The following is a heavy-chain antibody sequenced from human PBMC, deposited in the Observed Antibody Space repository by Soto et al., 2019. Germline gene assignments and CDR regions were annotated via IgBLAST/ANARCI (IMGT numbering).Heavy chain of an antibody. Sequence: EVQLVESGGGLVKPGGSLRLSCVASGFIFSDYTMNWVRQAPGKGLEWVSLISSSSSYIYYADSVKGRFTVSRDNAKNSLFLQMNSLRAEDAAVYYCARVGHTTRIVAPGTGGDHWGQGTLVTVSS. CDR2: ISSSSSYI. D-gene: IGHD6-13*01. CDR3: ARVGHTTRIVAPGTGGDH. V-gene: IGHV3-21*01. J-gene: IGHJ4*02. CDR1: GFIFSDYT.